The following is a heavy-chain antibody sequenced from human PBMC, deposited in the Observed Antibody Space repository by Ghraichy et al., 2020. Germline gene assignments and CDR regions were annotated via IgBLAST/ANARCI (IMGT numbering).Heavy chain of an antibody. CDR1: GYTFTSYY. V-gene: IGHV1-46*01. Sequence: ASVKVSCKASGYTFTSYYMHWVRQAPGQGLEWMGIINPSGGSTSYAQKFQGRVTMTRDTSTSTVYMELSSLRSEDTAVYYCARVVRYGAQVLDAFDIWGQGTMVTVSS. CDR2: INPSGGST. CDR3: ARVVRYGAQVLDAFDI. D-gene: IGHD4-17*01. J-gene: IGHJ3*02.